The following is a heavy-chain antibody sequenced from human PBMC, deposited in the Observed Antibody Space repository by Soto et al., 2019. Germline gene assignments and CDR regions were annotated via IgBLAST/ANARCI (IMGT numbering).Heavy chain of an antibody. Sequence: GESLKISCKGSGYSFTSYWIGWVRQMPGKGLEWMGTIYPGDSDTRYSPSFQGQVTISADKSISTAYMELSRLRSDDTAVYYCARRLVGDFWSGYLAGLDVWGQGTTVTVSS. J-gene: IGHJ6*02. D-gene: IGHD3-3*01. CDR3: ARRLVGDFWSGYLAGLDV. CDR2: IYPGDSDT. V-gene: IGHV5-51*01. CDR1: GYSFTSYW.